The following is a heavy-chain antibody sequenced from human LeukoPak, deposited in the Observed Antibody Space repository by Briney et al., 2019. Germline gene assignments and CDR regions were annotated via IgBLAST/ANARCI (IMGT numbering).Heavy chain of an antibody. CDR3: ARASNNWNVDTFDI. CDR1: GGSFSGYY. V-gene: IGHV4-34*01. J-gene: IGHJ3*02. Sequence: SETLSLTCADYGGSFSGYYWTWIRQPPGKGLEWIREINHSGSTNYNPSLKSRVTISVDTSRNQFSLKLSSVTAADTAVYYCARASNNWNVDTFDIWGQGTMVTVSS. D-gene: IGHD1-20*01. CDR2: INHSGST.